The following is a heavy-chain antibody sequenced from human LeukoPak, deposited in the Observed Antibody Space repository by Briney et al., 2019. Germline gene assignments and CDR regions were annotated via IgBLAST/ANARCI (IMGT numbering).Heavy chain of an antibody. CDR3: VRAVEYYYDSSGYAVDY. Sequence: GGSLRLSCAACGFTFARYSMNWVRQAPGKGLEWVSSISSSSSNIYYADSVTGRFTISRDNAKNSLYLQMNSLRAEDTAVYYCVRAVEYYYDSSGYAVDYWGQGTLVTVSS. CDR2: ISSSSSNI. CDR1: GFTFARYS. J-gene: IGHJ4*02. V-gene: IGHV3-21*01. D-gene: IGHD3-22*01.